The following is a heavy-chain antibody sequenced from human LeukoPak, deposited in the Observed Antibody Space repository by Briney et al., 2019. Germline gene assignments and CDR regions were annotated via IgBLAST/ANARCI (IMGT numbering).Heavy chain of an antibody. CDR3: ARIPYSSSSAFTLDSLFIFDY. D-gene: IGHD6-6*01. CDR1: GGSISSGGYY. CDR2: IYHSGST. Sequence: SETLSLTCTVSGGSISSGGYYWSWIRQPPGKGLEWIGYIYHSGSTYYNPSLKSRVTISVDRSKNQFSLKLSSVTAADTAVYYCARIPYSSSSAFTLDSLFIFDYWGQGTLVTVSS. J-gene: IGHJ4*02. V-gene: IGHV4-30-2*01.